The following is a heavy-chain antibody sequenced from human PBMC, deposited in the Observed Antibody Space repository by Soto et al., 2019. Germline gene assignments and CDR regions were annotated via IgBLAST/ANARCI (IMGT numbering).Heavy chain of an antibody. CDR2: ISSSNSYI. J-gene: IGHJ6*02. D-gene: IGHD3-22*01. V-gene: IGHV3-21*01. CDR1: GFTFSSYS. Sequence: GGSLRLSCAASGFTFSSYSMNWVRQAPGKGLEWVSSISSSNSYIYYADSVKGRFTISRDNAKNSLYLQMNSLRAEDTAVYYCSAGYYDSSGSVLGYYGMDVWGQGTTVTVSS. CDR3: SAGYYDSSGSVLGYYGMDV.